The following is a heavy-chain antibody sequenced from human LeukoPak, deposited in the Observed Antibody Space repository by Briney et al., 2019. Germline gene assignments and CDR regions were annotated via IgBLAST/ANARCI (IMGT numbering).Heavy chain of an antibody. CDR2: IYSDGSK. D-gene: IGHD6-13*01. J-gene: IGHJ3*02. CDR1: GFTVSSNY. CDR3: ARSSSWSRDAFDI. V-gene: IGHV3-66*02. Sequence: GGSLRLSCAASGFTVSSNYMSCVRQAPGKGLEWVSVIYSDGSKYYAASVKGRFTISRGNFKKTLHLQMTSLRAEDTAVYYCARSSSWSRDAFDIWGEGTMVTVSS.